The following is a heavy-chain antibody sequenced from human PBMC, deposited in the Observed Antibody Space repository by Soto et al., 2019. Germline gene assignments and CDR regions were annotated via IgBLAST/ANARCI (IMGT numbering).Heavy chain of an antibody. V-gene: IGHV3-33*01. CDR3: ARWSDNKVVDP. J-gene: IGHJ5*02. D-gene: IGHD1-1*01. Sequence: QVQLVESGGGVVQPGRSLRLSCEASGFTFRSHGMHWVRQAPGKGLEWLAVIWYDGSEKYYADSVKGRFTISRDNSKNTLYLQMNSLTVEGTAVYYCARWSDNKVVDPWGQGTVVTVS. CDR2: IWYDGSEK. CDR1: GFTFRSHG.